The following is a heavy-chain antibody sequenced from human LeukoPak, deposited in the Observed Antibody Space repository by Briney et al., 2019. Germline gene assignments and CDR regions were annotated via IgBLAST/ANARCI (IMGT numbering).Heavy chain of an antibody. Sequence: GTSLRLSCAASGFSFSSYAVHWVRQTPGKGLEWVAVVTYSGGTKNYADSVRGRFTISRDNSNDTLYLQMHSLSAEDTAIYYCARVSYSSDWYFLDYWGQGILVTVSS. CDR1: GFSFSSYA. J-gene: IGHJ4*02. CDR3: ARVSYSSDWYFLDY. V-gene: IGHV3-30*01. CDR2: VTYSGGTK. D-gene: IGHD6-13*01.